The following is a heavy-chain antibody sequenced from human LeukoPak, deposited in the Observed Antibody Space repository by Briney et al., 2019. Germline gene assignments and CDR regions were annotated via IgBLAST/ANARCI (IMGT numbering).Heavy chain of an antibody. CDR2: IYSAGNT. CDR3: ARDPRGNSRGYHYFDY. D-gene: IGHD5-18*01. V-gene: IGHV3-66*01. J-gene: IGHJ4*02. Sequence: GGSLRLSCAASGITVRSNYMSWVRQAPGKGLEWVSVIYSAGNTYYADSVKGRFTISRDNSKNTLYLQMNSLRGEDTAVYHCARDPRGNSRGYHYFDYWGQGTLVTVSS. CDR1: GITVRSNY.